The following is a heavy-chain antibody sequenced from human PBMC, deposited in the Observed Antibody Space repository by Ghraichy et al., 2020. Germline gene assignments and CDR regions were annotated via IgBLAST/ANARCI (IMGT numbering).Heavy chain of an antibody. D-gene: IGHD6-6*01. CDR3: AIVGPLEYSSSSGPYYYYYYMDV. CDR2: IYYSGST. CDR1: GGSISSYY. J-gene: IGHJ6*03. V-gene: IGHV4-59*01. Sequence: SETLSLTCTVSGGSISSYYWSWIRQPPGKGLEWIGYIYYSGSTNYNPSLKSRVTISVDTSKNQFSLKLSSVTAADTAVYYCAIVGPLEYSSSSGPYYYYYYMDVWGKGTMVTVSS.